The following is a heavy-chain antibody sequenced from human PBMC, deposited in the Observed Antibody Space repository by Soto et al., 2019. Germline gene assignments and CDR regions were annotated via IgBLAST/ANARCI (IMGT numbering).Heavy chain of an antibody. D-gene: IGHD3-9*01. CDR1: GGTISSGDDY. J-gene: IGHJ4*02. V-gene: IGHV4-30-4*01. Sequence: QVQLQESGPGLVKPSQTLSLTCSVSGGTISSGDDYWSWIRQPPGKGLEWIGYIHSSGSTFYNPSLKSRVTISMDTSKNQFSLKLSSVTAADTAVYSCATFHGGSRYFGYWGQGTLVTVSS. CDR3: ATFHGGSRYFGY. CDR2: IHSSGST.